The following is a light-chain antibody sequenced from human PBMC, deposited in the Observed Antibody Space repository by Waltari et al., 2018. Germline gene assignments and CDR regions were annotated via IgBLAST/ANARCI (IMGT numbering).Light chain of an antibody. V-gene: IGKV1-33*01. CDR1: QDISNY. CDR2: DAS. J-gene: IGKJ5*01. Sequence: DIQMTQAPSSLSASVGDRVTITCQVSQDISNYLNWNQQKPGKAPKLLIYDASKLEAGVPSRFSGSGSGTDFTFTISSLQPEDIASYYCQQHDYLPITFGQGTRLEIK. CDR3: QQHDYLPIT.